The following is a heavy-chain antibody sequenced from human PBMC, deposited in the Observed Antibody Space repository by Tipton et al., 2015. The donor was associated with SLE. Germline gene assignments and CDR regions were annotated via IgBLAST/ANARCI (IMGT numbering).Heavy chain of an antibody. J-gene: IGHJ4*02. V-gene: IGHV4-34*01. CDR1: GGSFSGYY. CDR3: ARALQNYFDY. CDR2: INHSGST. Sequence: LRLSCAVYGGSFSGYYWSWIRQPPGKGLEWIGEINHSGSTNYNPSLKSRVTISVDTSKNQVSLKLSSVTAADTAVYYCARALQNYFDYWGQGTLVTVSS.